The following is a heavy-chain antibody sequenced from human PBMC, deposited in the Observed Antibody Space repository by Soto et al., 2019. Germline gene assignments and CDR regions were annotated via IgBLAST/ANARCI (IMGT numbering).Heavy chain of an antibody. V-gene: IGHV4-59*01. CDR2: IHYSGST. CDR1: GGSISSYY. Sequence: SETLSLSCTVSGGSISSYYWSWIRQPPGKGLEWIGHIHYSGSTNYNPSLESRVTISVDTSKNQLSLNLSSVTAADTAVYYGARMIRSYYYGVDGWGQGNTVTVSS. CDR3: ARMIRSYYYGVDG. D-gene: IGHD3-22*01. J-gene: IGHJ6*02.